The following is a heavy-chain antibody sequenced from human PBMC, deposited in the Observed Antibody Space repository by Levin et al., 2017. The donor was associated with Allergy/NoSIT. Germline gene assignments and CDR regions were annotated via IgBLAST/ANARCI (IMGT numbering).Heavy chain of an antibody. J-gene: IGHJ5*01. D-gene: IGHD4-17*01. Sequence: GGSLRLSCAASGFTFGSYAMNWARQAPGKGLEWVSTITGGGERSYYAGSVKGRFTISRDNSKNTLYLQMSSLRAEDTAVYYCAKDEHGDFVSWGQGTLVTVSS. CDR3: AKDEHGDFVS. CDR2: ITGGGERS. V-gene: IGHV3-23*01. CDR1: GFTFGSYA.